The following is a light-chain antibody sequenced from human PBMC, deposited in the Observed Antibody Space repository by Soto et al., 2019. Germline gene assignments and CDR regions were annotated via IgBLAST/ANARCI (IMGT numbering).Light chain of an antibody. V-gene: IGKV1-5*03. CDR3: RQYNRYPLT. CDR2: KAS. J-gene: IGKJ4*01. CDR1: QSISSW. Sequence: DIQMTQSPSTLSASVGDRVTITCRASQSISSWLAWSQQKPGKAPNLLIYKASSLESGVPSRFSGSGSGTEFTFNISSLQPDDFATYYCRQYNRYPLTFGGGTNVEIK.